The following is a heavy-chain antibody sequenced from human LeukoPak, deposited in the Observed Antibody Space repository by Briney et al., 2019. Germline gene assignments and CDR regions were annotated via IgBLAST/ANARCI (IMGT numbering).Heavy chain of an antibody. V-gene: IGHV3-49*04. D-gene: IGHD6-19*01. CDR1: GLILGDYA. CDR2: IRSKAYGGTT. Sequence: PGGSLRLSCRASGLILGDYAVSWVRQAPGKGLEWVGFIRSKAYGGTTDYAASVKGRFTLSRDDSKSIAYLQMNSLKIEDTAVYHCTRGRTYSSAWGPGTLVTVSS. CDR3: TRGRTYSSA. J-gene: IGHJ5*02.